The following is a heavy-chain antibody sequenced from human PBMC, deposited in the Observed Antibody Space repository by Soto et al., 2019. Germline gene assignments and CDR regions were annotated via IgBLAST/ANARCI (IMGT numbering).Heavy chain of an antibody. D-gene: IGHD3-10*01. J-gene: IGHJ4*02. CDR1: GYTLTELS. CDR2: LDPEDGET. Sequence: QGQLVQSGAEVKKPGASVKVSCKVSGYTLTELSMHWVRQSPGKGLDWMGGLDPEDGETIYAQKFQGRVTMTEHTSTDTAYMELSSLRSDDTAVYYCATRITMVRGEYWGPGTLVTVAS. V-gene: IGHV1-24*01. CDR3: ATRITMVRGEY.